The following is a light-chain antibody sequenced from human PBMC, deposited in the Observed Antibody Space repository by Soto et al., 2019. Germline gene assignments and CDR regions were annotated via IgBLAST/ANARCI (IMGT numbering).Light chain of an antibody. J-gene: IGKJ2*01. CDR1: QSIGNW. V-gene: IGKV1-5*03. Sequence: DIQMTQSPSTLSASVGDRVTITCRASQSIGNWLAWYQQKPGKAPKLLIYKASSLESGVPSRFSGRGSGTEFTLTISSLQPDDFATYYCQQYNSFSGAFGQGTKLEIK. CDR3: QQYNSFSGA. CDR2: KAS.